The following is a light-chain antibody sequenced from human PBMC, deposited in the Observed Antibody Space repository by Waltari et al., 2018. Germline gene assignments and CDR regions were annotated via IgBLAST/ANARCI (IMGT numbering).Light chain of an antibody. Sequence: VMTQSPPSLSFSPGQPASISCKSSQSLLHSDGKSYLCWYVQKPGQPPQLLIYEASNRFSGVPERFSGSGSGTLFTLKISRVEAEDVGIYYCMQRIQTPVTFGGGTKVEIK. V-gene: IGKV2D-29*01. CDR3: MQRIQTPVT. J-gene: IGKJ4*01. CDR1: QSLLHSDGKSY. CDR2: EAS.